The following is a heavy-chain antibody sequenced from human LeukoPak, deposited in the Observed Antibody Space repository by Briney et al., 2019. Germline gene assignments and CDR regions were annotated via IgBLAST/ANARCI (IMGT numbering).Heavy chain of an antibody. J-gene: IGHJ6*02. V-gene: IGHV1-18*01. D-gene: IGHD3-3*01. CDR1: GYTFTSYG. CDR3: ARDPRDWSGYYMGPQLNYYYGMDV. Sequence: GASVKVSCKASGYTFTSYGISWVRQAPGQGLEWMGWISASNGNTNYAHKLQGRVTMTTDTSTSTAYMELRSLRSDDTAVYYCARDPRDWSGYYMGPQLNYYYGMDVWGQGTTVTVSS. CDR2: ISASNGNT.